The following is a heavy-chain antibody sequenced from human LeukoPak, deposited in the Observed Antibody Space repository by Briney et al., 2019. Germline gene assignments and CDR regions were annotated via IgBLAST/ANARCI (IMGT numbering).Heavy chain of an antibody. D-gene: IGHD3-22*01. CDR2: ISTSGSTR. J-gene: IGHJ4*02. V-gene: IGHV3-48*01. CDR1: GFTLSRYS. Sequence: PGGSLRLSCSASGFTLSRYSLDWVRQAPGKGLEWVSYISTSGSTRYYADSVKGRFTISRDDAKNSLYLQMNNLRAEDTAVYYCARDSGYYYDQFDSWGQGTLVTVSS. CDR3: ARDSGYYYDQFDS.